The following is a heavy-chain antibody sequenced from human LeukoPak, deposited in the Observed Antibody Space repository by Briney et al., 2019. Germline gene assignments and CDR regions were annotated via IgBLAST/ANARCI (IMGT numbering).Heavy chain of an antibody. V-gene: IGHV4-4*09. D-gene: IGHD4-17*01. Sequence: PSETLSLTCTVSGDSISSYYWSWIRQPPGKGLEWIGYIYTSVSTNYNPSLRSRVTMSVDTSKNQFSLKLSSVAAADTAVYYCARHARSDYANAKFVCWGQGALVTVSS. CDR3: ARHARSDYANAKFVC. CDR1: GDSISSYY. CDR2: IYTSVST. J-gene: IGHJ4*02.